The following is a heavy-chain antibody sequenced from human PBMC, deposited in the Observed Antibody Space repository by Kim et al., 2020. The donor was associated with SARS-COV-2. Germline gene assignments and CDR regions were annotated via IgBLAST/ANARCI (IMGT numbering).Heavy chain of an antibody. CDR1: GFTFSDYY. V-gene: IGHV3-11*05. J-gene: IGHJ5*02. Sequence: GGSLRLSCAASGFTFSDYYMSWIRQAPGKGLEWVSYISSSSSYTNYADSVKGRFTISRDNAKNSLYLQMNSLRAEDTAVYYCARDGGPPGYSSSCIWFDPWGQGALVTVSS. CDR2: ISSSSSYT. D-gene: IGHD6-13*01. CDR3: ARDGGPPGYSSSCIWFDP.